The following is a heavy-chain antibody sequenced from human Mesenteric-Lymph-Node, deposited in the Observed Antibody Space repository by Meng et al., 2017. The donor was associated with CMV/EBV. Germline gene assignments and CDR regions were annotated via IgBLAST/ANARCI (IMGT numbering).Heavy chain of an antibody. CDR1: GGSFSGYY. CDR3: ARLVIATLGLDY. CDR2: INHSGST. Sequence: TCAVYGGSFSGYYWSWIRQPPGKGLEWIGEINHSGSTNYNPSLKSRVTISVDTSKNQFSLKLSSVTAADTAVYYCARLVIATLGLDYWGQGTLVTVSS. V-gene: IGHV4-34*01. D-gene: IGHD2-21*01. J-gene: IGHJ4*02.